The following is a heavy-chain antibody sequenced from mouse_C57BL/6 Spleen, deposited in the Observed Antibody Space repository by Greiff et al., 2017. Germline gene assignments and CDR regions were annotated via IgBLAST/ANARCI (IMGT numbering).Heavy chain of an antibody. J-gene: IGHJ2*01. D-gene: IGHD2-2*01. Sequence: EVQLVESGGDLVKPGGSLKLSCAASGFTFSSYGMSWVRQTPDKRLEWVATISSGGSYTYYPDSVKGRFTISRANAKNTLYLQVSSLKSEDTAMYFCAREVTSYFEYWGPGTTLTDSS. CDR1: GFTFSSYG. CDR3: AREVTSYFEY. V-gene: IGHV5-6*01. CDR2: ISSGGSYT.